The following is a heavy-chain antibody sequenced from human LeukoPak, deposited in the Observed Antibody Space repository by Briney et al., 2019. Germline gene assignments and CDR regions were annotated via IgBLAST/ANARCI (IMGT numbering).Heavy chain of an antibody. D-gene: IGHD2-15*01. CDR1: GSTFSSYA. CDR2: ISGSGGST. Sequence: GGSLRLSCAASGSTFSSYAMSWVRRAPGKGLEWVSAISGSGGSTYYADSVKGRFTISRDNSKNSLYLRMNSLRAEDTAVYYCARDRGYQGYCSGGSCALDAFDIWGQGTMVTVSS. J-gene: IGHJ3*02. CDR3: ARDRGYQGYCSGGSCALDAFDI. V-gene: IGHV3-23*01.